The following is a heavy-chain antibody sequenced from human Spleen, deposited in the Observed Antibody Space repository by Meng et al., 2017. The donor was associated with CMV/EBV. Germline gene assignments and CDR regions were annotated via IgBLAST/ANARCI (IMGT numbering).Heavy chain of an antibody. V-gene: IGHV4-59*01. CDR1: GGSISSYY. Sequence: SETLSLTCTVSGGSISSYYWSWSRQPPGKGLEWIGYIYYSGSTNYNPSLKSRVTISVDTSKNQFSLKLSSVTAADTAVYYCACGYNSSWAYYYYGMDVWGQGTTVTVSS. CDR2: IYYSGST. CDR3: ACGYNSSWAYYYYGMDV. J-gene: IGHJ6*02. D-gene: IGHD6-13*01.